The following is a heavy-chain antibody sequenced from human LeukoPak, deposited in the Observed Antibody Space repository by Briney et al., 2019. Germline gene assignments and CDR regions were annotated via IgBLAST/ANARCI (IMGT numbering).Heavy chain of an antibody. J-gene: IGHJ4*02. V-gene: IGHV1-46*01. Sequence: ASVKVSCKASGYTFTINYMHWVRQAPAQGLERMGIINPSGGSTSYAQRFQGRVTMTRDTSTSTVYMELSSLRSEDTAVYYCARDRGYYDSSGPGVSDYWGQGTLVTVSS. CDR2: INPSGGST. D-gene: IGHD3-22*01. CDR1: GYTFTINY. CDR3: ARDRGYYDSSGPGVSDY.